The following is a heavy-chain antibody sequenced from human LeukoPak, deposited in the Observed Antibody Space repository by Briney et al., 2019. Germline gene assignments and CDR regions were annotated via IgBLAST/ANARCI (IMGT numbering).Heavy chain of an antibody. Sequence: GGSLRLSCAASGFTFSSYAMHWVRQAPGKGLEWVAVISYDGSNKYYADSVKGRFTISRDNSKNTLYLQMNSLRAEDTAVYYCAKDKLATGRLFDYWGQGTLVTVSS. D-gene: IGHD1-1*01. CDR3: AKDKLATGRLFDY. J-gene: IGHJ4*02. CDR2: ISYDGSNK. V-gene: IGHV3-30-3*01. CDR1: GFTFSSYA.